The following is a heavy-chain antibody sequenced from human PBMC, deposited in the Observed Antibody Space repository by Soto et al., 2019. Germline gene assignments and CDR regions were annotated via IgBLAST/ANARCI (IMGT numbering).Heavy chain of an antibody. D-gene: IGHD6-25*01. J-gene: IGHJ6*02. Sequence: QVQLVESGGGVVQTGRSLRLSCAASGFTFSSNGMHWVRQAPGKGLEWVAVISYDGSNKYYADSVKGRFTISRDNSKNTLYLRMNSLRAEDTAVYYCAKDRVLKSSGWLYYYYYGMDVWGQGTTVTVSS. V-gene: IGHV3-30*18. CDR1: GFTFSSNG. CDR3: AKDRVLKSSGWLYYYYYGMDV. CDR2: ISYDGSNK.